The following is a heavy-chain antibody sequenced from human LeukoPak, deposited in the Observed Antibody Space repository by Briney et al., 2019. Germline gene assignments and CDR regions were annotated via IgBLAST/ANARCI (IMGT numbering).Heavy chain of an antibody. Sequence: ASVKVSCKASGYTFTSYGISWVRQAPGQGLEWMGWISAYNGNTNYAQKLQGRVTMTTDTSTSTAYMELRSLRSDDTAVYYCAREHLGIAGAGWVDYWGQGTLVTVSS. CDR3: AREHLGIAGAGWVDY. D-gene: IGHD6-13*01. CDR1: GYTFTSYG. CDR2: ISAYNGNT. J-gene: IGHJ4*02. V-gene: IGHV1-18*01.